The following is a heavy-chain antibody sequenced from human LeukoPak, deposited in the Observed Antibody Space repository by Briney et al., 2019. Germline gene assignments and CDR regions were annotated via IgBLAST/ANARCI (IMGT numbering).Heavy chain of an antibody. CDR1: GYTFTSYY. CDR3: ARDSLVVVAATPRLPHAHYYMDV. V-gene: IGHV1-46*01. J-gene: IGHJ6*03. D-gene: IGHD2-15*01. Sequence: ASVKVSCKASGYTFTSYYMHWVRQAPGQGLEWMGIINPSGGSTSYAQKFQGRVTMTRDMSTSTVYMELSSLRSEDTAVYYCARDSLVVVAATPRLPHAHYYMDVWGKGTTVTVSS. CDR2: INPSGGST.